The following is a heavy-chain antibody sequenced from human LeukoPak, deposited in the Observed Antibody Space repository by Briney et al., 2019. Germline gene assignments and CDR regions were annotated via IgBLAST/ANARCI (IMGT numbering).Heavy chain of an antibody. CDR3: ARGHDILTGYSR. D-gene: IGHD3-9*01. Sequence: PSETLSLTCTVSGGSISSSSCYWGWIRQPPGKGLEWIGSIYYSGSTYYNPSLKSRVTISVDTSKNQFSLKLSSVTAADTAVYYCARGHDILTGYSRWGQGTLVTVSS. CDR1: GGSISSSSCY. V-gene: IGHV4-39*07. CDR2: IYYSGST. J-gene: IGHJ4*02.